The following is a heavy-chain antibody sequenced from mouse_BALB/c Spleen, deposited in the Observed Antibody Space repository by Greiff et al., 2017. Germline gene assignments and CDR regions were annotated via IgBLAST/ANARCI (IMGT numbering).Heavy chain of an antibody. J-gene: IGHJ4*01. CDR3: ARKGVLYAMDY. V-gene: IGHV1-54*01. CDR2: INPGSGGT. CDR1: GCAFTNYL. Sequence: VQLQQSGAELVRPGTSVKVSCKASGCAFTNYLIEWVKQRPGQGLEWIGVINPGSGGTNYNEKFKGKATLTADKSSSTAYMQLSSLTSDDSAVYFCARKGVLYAMDYWGQGTSVTVSS.